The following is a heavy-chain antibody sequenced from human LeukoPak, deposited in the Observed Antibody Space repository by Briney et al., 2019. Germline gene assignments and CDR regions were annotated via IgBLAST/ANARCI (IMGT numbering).Heavy chain of an antibody. CDR2: IYSGGST. J-gene: IGHJ4*02. CDR1: GFTVSSND. Sequence: PGGSLRLSCAASGFTVSSNDMSWVRQAPGKGLDWVSVIYSGGSTYYADSVKGRFTISRDNSKNTLYLQMNSLRAEDTAVYYCARRYSSGWSPTFDYWGQGTLVTVSS. CDR3: ARRYSSGWSPTFDY. V-gene: IGHV3-66*01. D-gene: IGHD6-19*01.